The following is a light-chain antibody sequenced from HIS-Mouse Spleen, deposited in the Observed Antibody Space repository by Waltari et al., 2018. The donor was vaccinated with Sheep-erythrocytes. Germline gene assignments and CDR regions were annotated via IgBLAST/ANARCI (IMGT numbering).Light chain of an antibody. CDR1: QSISSY. J-gene: IGKJ4*01. CDR3: QQSYSTPPRT. CDR2: AAS. V-gene: IGKV1-39*01. Sequence: DIQMTQSPSSLSASVGDRLTITSRASQSISSYLNWYQQKPGKAPKLLLYAASSLQSGVPSRFSVSGSGTDFTLTISSLQPEDFATYYCQQSYSTPPRTFGGGTKVEIK.